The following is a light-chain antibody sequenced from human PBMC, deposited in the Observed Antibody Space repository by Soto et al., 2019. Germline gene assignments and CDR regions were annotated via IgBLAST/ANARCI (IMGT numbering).Light chain of an antibody. CDR3: QQSFTAPLT. J-gene: IGKJ3*01. CDR2: AAS. CDR1: QTISRY. Sequence: DIQMTQSPSSLSASVGDRVTITCRASQTISRYVNWYQQKPGKAPKVLIYAASTLQSGVPSRFSGSRSGTDFTLTISSLQPEDFATYYCQQSFTAPLTFGPGTRVDIK. V-gene: IGKV1-39*01.